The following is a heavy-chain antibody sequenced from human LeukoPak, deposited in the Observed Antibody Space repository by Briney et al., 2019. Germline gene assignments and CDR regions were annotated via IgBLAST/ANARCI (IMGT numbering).Heavy chain of an antibody. CDR2: INAGSGNT. CDR1: GYTFTSYA. V-gene: IGHV1-3*01. Sequence: GASVKVSCKASGYTFTSYAMHWVRQAPGQRLEWMGWINAGSGNTKYSQKFQGRVTITRDTSASTAYMELSSLRSEDTAVYYCARPVLYYFDYWGQGTLVTVSS. CDR3: ARPVLYYFDY. D-gene: IGHD2-15*01. J-gene: IGHJ4*02.